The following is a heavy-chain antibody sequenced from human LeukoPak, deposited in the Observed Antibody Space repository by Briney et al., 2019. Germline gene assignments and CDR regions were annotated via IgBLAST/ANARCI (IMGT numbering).Heavy chain of an antibody. V-gene: IGHV3-7*01. J-gene: IGHJ4*02. CDR1: GFIFSDYW. CDR2: IKQDESEI. Sequence: PGGSLRLSCAASGFIFSDYWMSWVRQAPGKGLEWVANIKQDESEIFYVDSVKGRFTISRDNAKNSLYLEMGSLRAEDTAVYYCVRPLLFIRGLGDNWGQGTLVTVSP. D-gene: IGHD3-10*01. CDR3: VRPLLFIRGLGDN.